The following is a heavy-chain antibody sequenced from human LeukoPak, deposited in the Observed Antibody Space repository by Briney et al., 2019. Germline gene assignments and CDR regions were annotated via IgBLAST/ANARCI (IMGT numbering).Heavy chain of an antibody. Sequence: SETLSLTCAVYGGSFSGYYWSWIRQPPGKGLEWIGEINHSGSTNYNLSLKSRVTISVDTSKNQFSLKLSSVTAADTAVYYCARARGYCTNGVCYTGAFDIWGQGTMVTVSS. CDR3: ARARGYCTNGVCYTGAFDI. CDR1: GGSFSGYY. V-gene: IGHV4-34*01. D-gene: IGHD2-8*01. CDR2: INHSGST. J-gene: IGHJ3*02.